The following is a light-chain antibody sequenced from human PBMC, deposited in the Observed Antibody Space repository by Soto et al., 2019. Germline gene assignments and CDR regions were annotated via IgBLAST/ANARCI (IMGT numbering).Light chain of an antibody. CDR2: DAS. V-gene: IGKV3-11*01. CDR3: QQLSNLTHT. CDR1: QSVSTY. Sequence: EIVMTQSPAPLSLSPGERATLSSRPSQSVSTYLAWDQHKPGQAPRLLIYDASNRATGIPARFSGSGSGTGFSLNISSLEPEDFTVSYSQQLSNLTHTFGGGIEVEIK. J-gene: IGKJ4*01.